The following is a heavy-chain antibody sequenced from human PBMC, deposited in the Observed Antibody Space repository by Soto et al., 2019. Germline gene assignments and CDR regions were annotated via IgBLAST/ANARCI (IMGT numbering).Heavy chain of an antibody. V-gene: IGHV3-48*02. Sequence: GGSLRLSCAASGFTFSSYSMNWVRQTPGKGLEWVSYISSSSSTIYYADSVRGRFTISRDNAKNSLYLQMNSLRDEDTAVYYCARDYVAHARGVFDYWGQGALVTVS. CDR3: ARDYVAHARGVFDY. CDR2: ISSSSSTI. CDR1: GFTFSSYS. J-gene: IGHJ4*02. D-gene: IGHD5-12*01.